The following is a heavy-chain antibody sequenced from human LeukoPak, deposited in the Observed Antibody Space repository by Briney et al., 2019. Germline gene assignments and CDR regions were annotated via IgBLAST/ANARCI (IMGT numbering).Heavy chain of an antibody. V-gene: IGHV4-31*03. Sequence: SETLSLTCTVSGCSFSSGGYYWSWIRQHPGKGLEWIGYIYYSGSTYYNPSLKSRVTISVDTSKNQFSLKLSATAVAYTAVYYSARDHGDHDAFDIWGQGTMVTVSS. D-gene: IGHD3-10*01. CDR3: ARDHGDHDAFDI. CDR2: IYYSGST. CDR1: GCSFSSGGYY. J-gene: IGHJ3*02.